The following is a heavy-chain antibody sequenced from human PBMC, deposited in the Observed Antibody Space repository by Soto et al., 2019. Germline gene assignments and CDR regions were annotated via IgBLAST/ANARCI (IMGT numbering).Heavy chain of an antibody. CDR1: GFTFSSYG. CDR2: ISYDGSNK. D-gene: IGHD4-17*01. CDR3: AKDTTVTTWRYFDY. V-gene: IGHV3-30*18. Sequence: QVQLVESGGGVVQPGRSLRLSCAASGFTFSSYGMHWVRQAPGKGLEWVAVISYDGSNKYYADSVKGRFTISRDNSKNTLYLQMNSLRAEDTAVNYCAKDTTVTTWRYFDYWGQGTLVTVSS. J-gene: IGHJ4*02.